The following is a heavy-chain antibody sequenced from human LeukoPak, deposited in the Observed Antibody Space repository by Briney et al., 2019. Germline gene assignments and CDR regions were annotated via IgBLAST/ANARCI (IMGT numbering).Heavy chain of an antibody. CDR1: GFSFSSYW. J-gene: IGHJ6*02. V-gene: IGHV3-7*03. CDR3: ARGGGLDV. Sequence: GGSLRLSCAASGFSFSSYWMSWVRQAPGKGLEWVASINHNGNVNYYVDSVKGRFTISRDNAKNSLYLQMSNLRAEDTAVYFCARGGGLDVWGQGATVTVSS. D-gene: IGHD3-16*01. CDR2: INHNGNVN.